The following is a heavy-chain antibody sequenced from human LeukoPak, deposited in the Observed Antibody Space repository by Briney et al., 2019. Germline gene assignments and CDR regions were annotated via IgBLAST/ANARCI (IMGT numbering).Heavy chain of an antibody. J-gene: IGHJ4*02. CDR3: AKWGDNDVLTGYYVPDY. V-gene: IGHV3-23*01. CDR1: GFTFSNYA. CDR2: ILGSGGST. Sequence: GGSLRLSCAASGFTFSNYAMSWVRQAPGKRLEWVSAILGSGGSTYYADSVKGRFTVSRDNSKSTLYSQTNSLRAEDTALYYCAKWGDNDVLTGYYVPDYWGQGTLVTVSS. D-gene: IGHD3-9*01.